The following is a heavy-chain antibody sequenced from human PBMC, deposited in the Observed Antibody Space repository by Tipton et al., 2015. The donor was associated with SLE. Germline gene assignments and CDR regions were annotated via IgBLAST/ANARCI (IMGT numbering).Heavy chain of an antibody. J-gene: IGHJ6*02. CDR1: GFTFSSYS. Sequence: GSLRLSCAASGFTFSSYSMNWVRQAPGKGLGWVSSISSSSSYIYYADSVKGRFTISRDTSKNTLFLQMKSLRVDDTGVYYCAKDFTNYGMDVWGQGTTVTVSS. V-gene: IGHV3-21*01. D-gene: IGHD3-16*01. CDR2: ISSSSSYI. CDR3: AKDFTNYGMDV.